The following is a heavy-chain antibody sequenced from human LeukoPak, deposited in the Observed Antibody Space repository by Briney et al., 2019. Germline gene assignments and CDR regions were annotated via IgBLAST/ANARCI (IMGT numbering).Heavy chain of an antibody. CDR2: VYHNGTP. Sequence: SETLSLTCAVSVGSISSGNWWSWVRQSPGKGLEWIGEVYHNGTPNYDPSLKSRVTISADTFKNHFSLKLTSVTAADTAVYYCATAPILRGEAGEQYKYGMDVWGQGTTVIVSS. D-gene: IGHD1-1*01. CDR3: ATAPILRGEAGEQYKYGMDV. V-gene: IGHV4-4*02. J-gene: IGHJ6*02. CDR1: VGSISSGNW.